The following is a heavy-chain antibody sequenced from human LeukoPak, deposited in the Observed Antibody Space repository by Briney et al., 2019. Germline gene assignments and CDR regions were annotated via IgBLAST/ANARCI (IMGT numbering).Heavy chain of an antibody. CDR1: GGSITSDTYY. V-gene: IGHV4-30-4*08. CDR3: ARDPPHYSNYGGGAFDI. J-gene: IGHJ3*02. CDR2: IYYSGST. Sequence: SETLSLTCTVSGGSITSDTYYWSWIRQPPGKGLEWIGYIYYSGSTYYNPSLKSRVTISVDTSKNQFSLKLSSVTAADTAVYYCARDPPHYSNYGGGAFDIWGQGTMVTVSS. D-gene: IGHD4-11*01.